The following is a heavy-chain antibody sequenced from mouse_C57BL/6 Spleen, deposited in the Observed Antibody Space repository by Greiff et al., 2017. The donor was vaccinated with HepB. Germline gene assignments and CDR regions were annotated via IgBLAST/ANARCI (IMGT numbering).Heavy chain of an antibody. J-gene: IGHJ2*01. V-gene: IGHV1-72*01. D-gene: IGHD1-1*01. CDR3: ARERGFITTVVYFDY. Sequence: QVQLKQPGAELVKPGASVKLSCKASGYTFTSYWMHWVKQRPGRGLEWIGRIDPNSGGTKYNEKFKSKATLTVDKPSSTAYMQLSSLTSEDSAVYYCARERGFITTVVYFDYWGQGTTLTVSS. CDR1: GYTFTSYW. CDR2: IDPNSGGT.